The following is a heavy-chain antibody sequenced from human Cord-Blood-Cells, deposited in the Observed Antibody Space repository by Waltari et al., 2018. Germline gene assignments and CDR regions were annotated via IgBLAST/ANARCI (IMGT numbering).Heavy chain of an antibody. CDR2: IYYSGST. CDR1: GGSISSSSYY. J-gene: IGHJ5*02. CDR3: ARVGGSVSYYNWFDP. D-gene: IGHD3-10*01. V-gene: IGHV4-39*01. Sequence: QLQLQESGPGLVKPSETLSLNCTVSGGSISSSSYYWGWIRQPTGKGLEWIGSIYYSGSTYYHPSLKSRVTISVDTSNNQFALKLSSVTAADTAVYYCARVGGSVSYYNWFDPWGQGTLVTVSS.